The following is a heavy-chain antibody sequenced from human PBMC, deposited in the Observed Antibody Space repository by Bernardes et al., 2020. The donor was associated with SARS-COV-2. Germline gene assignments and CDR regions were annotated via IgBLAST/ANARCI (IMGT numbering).Heavy chain of an antibody. J-gene: IGHJ1*01. CDR1: GFTFSNYA. CDR3: TRQGLVGATKFEH. CDR2: LSYDGSHK. D-gene: IGHD2-21*01. Sequence: GGSLRLSCAASGFTFSNYAMHWVRQAPGKGLEWVALLSYDGSHKYYADSVKGRFTISRDNFRNALYLQMNSLRAEDTAVYYCTRQGLVGATKFEHWGQGTLVTVSS. V-gene: IGHV3-30-3*01.